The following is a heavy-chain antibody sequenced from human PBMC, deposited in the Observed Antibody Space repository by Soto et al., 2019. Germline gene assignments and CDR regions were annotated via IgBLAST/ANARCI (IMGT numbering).Heavy chain of an antibody. CDR3: VRGGRSGWLRGLDY. CDR1: GFTFSTYW. Sequence: EVQLVESGGGLVQPGGSLRLSCAASGFTFSTYWMHWVRQAPGKGLVWVSRIKNDGTTTDYADSVKGRFTISRDNARDRLYLQMNSLRAEDTAVYYWVRGGRSGWLRGLDYWGQGNLVTVSS. CDR2: IKNDGTTT. J-gene: IGHJ4*02. V-gene: IGHV3-74*01. D-gene: IGHD6-19*01.